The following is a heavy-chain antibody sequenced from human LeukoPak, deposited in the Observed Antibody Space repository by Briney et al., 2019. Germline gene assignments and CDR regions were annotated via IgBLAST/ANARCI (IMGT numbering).Heavy chain of an antibody. V-gene: IGHV3-30-3*01. Sequence: GGSLRLSCAASGFTFSSYAMHWVLQAPGKGLEWVAVISYDGSNKYYADSVKGRFTISRDNSKNTLYLQMNSLRAEDTAVYYCARDPQWLDAFDIWGQGTMVTVSS. CDR3: ARDPQWLDAFDI. CDR2: ISYDGSNK. J-gene: IGHJ3*02. CDR1: GFTFSSYA. D-gene: IGHD6-19*01.